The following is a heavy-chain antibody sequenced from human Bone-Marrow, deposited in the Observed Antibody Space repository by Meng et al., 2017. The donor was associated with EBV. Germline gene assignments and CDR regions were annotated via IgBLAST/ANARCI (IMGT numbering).Heavy chain of an antibody. CDR1: GGSFSGYY. CDR2: INHSGST. J-gene: IGHJ4*02. Sequence: AQLQRWGAGLLQPSVTLSLTCACYGGSFSGYYWSWIRQPPGKGLEWIGEINHSGSTNYNPSLKSRVTISVDTSKNQFSLKLSSVTAADTAVYYCARGPLEWEPRGEDYWGQGTLVTVSS. CDR3: ARGPLEWEPRGEDY. V-gene: IGHV4-34*01. D-gene: IGHD1-26*01.